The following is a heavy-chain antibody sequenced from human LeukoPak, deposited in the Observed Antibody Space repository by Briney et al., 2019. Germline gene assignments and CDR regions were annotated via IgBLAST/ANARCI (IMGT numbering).Heavy chain of an antibody. V-gene: IGHV4-31*03. D-gene: IGHD2-21*02. J-gene: IGHJ5*02. CDR3: ARGATYCGGDCYPRWFDP. Sequence: PSETLSLTCTVSGGSISNGPYYWTWIRQHPGKGLEWIGYISSIGSTYYNPSLNSRVTILVDTSKKQFSLKLSSVTAADTAVYYCARGATYCGGDCYPRWFDPWGQGTLVTVSS. CDR2: ISSIGST. CDR1: GGSISNGPYY.